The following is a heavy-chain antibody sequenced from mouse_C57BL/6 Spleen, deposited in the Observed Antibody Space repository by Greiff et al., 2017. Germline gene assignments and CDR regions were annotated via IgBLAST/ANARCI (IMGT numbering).Heavy chain of an antibody. CDR3: TRKTIYYGRGYFDY. CDR1: GFTFSDAW. Sequence: EVKLQESGGGLVQPGGSMKLSCAASGFTFSDAWMDWVRQSPEKGLEWVAEIRNKANNHATYYAESVKGRFTISRDDSKSSVYLQMNSLRAEDTGIYYCTRKTIYYGRGYFDYWGQGTTLTVSS. CDR2: IRNKANNHAT. V-gene: IGHV6-6*01. J-gene: IGHJ2*01. D-gene: IGHD2-1*01.